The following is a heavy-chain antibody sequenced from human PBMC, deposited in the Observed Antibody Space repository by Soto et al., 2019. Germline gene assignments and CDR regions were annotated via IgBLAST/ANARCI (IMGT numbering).Heavy chain of an antibody. V-gene: IGHV4-4*02. Sequence: PSDTLSLTSGVSCASSSTNNWRSWVRHPPGKGLERLGEVYDSGRTHCNPSLKSRVTTSIHKSKNQLSLRLTSMTAADTAVCYCAVPGAGDFDYWSQGTLVTVSA. J-gene: IGHJ4*02. CDR1: CASSSTNNW. CDR3: AVPGAGDFDY. CDR2: VYDSGRT. D-gene: IGHD6-13*01.